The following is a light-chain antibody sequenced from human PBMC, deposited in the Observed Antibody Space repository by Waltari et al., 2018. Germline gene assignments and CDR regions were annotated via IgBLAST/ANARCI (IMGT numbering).Light chain of an antibody. CDR3: SSYISSSIV. V-gene: IGLV2-14*03. J-gene: IGLJ1*01. CDR1: SSDVGGYNY. Sequence: QSALTQPASVSGSPGQSITISCTGTSSDVGGYNYVSWYQPHPGKAPKLMIYDVSNRPSGVSNRFSGSKSGNTASLTISGLQAEDEADYYCSSYISSSIVFGTGTKVTVL. CDR2: DVS.